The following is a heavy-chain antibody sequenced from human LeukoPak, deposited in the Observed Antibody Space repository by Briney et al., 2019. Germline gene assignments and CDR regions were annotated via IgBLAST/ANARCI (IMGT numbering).Heavy chain of an antibody. CDR3: ARGGSTGWYSFDY. J-gene: IGHJ4*02. V-gene: IGHV3-33*08. CDR2: IWYDGSNK. CDR1: GFTFISNG. D-gene: IGHD6-19*01. Sequence: GGSLRLSCAASGFTFISNGMHWVRQAPGEGLEWVAVIWYDGSNKYYVDSVKGRFTISRDNAKNSLYLRMNSLRAEDTALYYCARGGSTGWYSFDYWGQGTLVTVSS.